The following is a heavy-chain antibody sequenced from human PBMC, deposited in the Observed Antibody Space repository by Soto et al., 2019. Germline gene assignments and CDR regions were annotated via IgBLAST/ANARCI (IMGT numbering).Heavy chain of an antibody. CDR2: IYSGGST. CDR1: GFTVSSNY. D-gene: IGHD3-10*01. V-gene: IGHV3-66*01. J-gene: IGHJ6*03. CDR3: AKIHGSGSYIGYYYMDV. Sequence: GGSLRLSCAASGFTVSSNYMSWVRQAPGKGLEWVSVIYSGGSTYYADSVKGRFTISRDNSKNTLYLQMNSLRAEDTAVYYCAKIHGSGSYIGYYYMDVWGKGTTVTVSS.